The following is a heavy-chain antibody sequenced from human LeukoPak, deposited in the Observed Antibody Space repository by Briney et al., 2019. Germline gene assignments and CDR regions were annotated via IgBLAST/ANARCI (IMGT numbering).Heavy chain of an antibody. V-gene: IGHV1-46*01. J-gene: IGHJ4*02. D-gene: IGHD5-24*01. CDR1: GYTFTNYF. CDR3: ARDAVTDGSNSVQLDF. Sequence: ASVKVSCKASGYTFTNYFMHWVRQAPGQGLEWMAIINPSGGSASYAQKFQGRVTMTRDTSTNTVYMELSSLRTEDTAIYYCARDAVTDGSNSVQLDFWGQGTLVTVSS. CDR2: INPSGGSA.